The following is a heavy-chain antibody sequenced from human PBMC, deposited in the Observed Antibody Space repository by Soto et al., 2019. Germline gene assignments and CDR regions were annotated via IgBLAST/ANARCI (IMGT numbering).Heavy chain of an antibody. V-gene: IGHV3-33*05. CDR1: GFSFGAYG. CDR3: ARDSIEVAGSLDY. CDR2: ISYDGRNK. Sequence: PGGSRRLSFAASGFSFGAYGIHWVRQAPGKGLEWVALISYDGRNKYYADSVKGRFTVSRDNSKNTLYLHVNSLRAEDTAVYYCARDSIEVAGSLDYWGQGTLVTVSS. J-gene: IGHJ4*02. D-gene: IGHD6-19*01.